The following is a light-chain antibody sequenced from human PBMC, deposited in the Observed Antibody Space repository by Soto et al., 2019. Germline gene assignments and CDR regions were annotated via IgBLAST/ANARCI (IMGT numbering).Light chain of an antibody. CDR3: QQYEKWPPLT. CDR1: QSVSSK. Sequence: EIVMTQSPATLSVSPGERATLSCRASQSVSSKLAWYQQKPGQAPRLLIYGASTRATGIPARFSGSGSGIEFTLTISSLQSEDFAVYYCQQYEKWPPLTFGGGTKVDIK. V-gene: IGKV3-15*01. CDR2: GAS. J-gene: IGKJ4*01.